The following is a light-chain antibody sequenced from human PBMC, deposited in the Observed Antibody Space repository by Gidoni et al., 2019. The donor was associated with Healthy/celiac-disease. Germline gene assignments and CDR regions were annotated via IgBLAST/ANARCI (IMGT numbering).Light chain of an antibody. J-gene: IGLJ2*01. Sequence: QSVLTQTPSVSGAPGQRVTISCTGSSYNIGAGYDVHWYQQLPGTAPKLLIYGNSNRPSGVPDRFSGSKSGTSASLAITGLQAEDEADYYCQSYDSSLSGHVVFGGGTKLTVL. CDR2: GNS. V-gene: IGLV1-40*01. CDR1: SYNIGAGYD. CDR3: QSYDSSLSGHVV.